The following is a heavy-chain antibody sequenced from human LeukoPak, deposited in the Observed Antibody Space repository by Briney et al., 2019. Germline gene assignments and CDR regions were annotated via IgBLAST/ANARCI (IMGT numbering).Heavy chain of an antibody. CDR1: GFNVSNNY. CDR3: AISGLGFGEFRGLDY. J-gene: IGHJ4*02. V-gene: IGHV3-53*01. CDR2: IFSSGPT. D-gene: IGHD3-10*01. Sequence: GGSLRLSCAASGFNVSNNYMNWVRQAPGKGLEWVSVIFSSGPTYYADSVKGRFTISRDTSKNALYLQMNSLRAEDTAVYYCAISGLGFGEFRGLDYWGQGSLVTVSS.